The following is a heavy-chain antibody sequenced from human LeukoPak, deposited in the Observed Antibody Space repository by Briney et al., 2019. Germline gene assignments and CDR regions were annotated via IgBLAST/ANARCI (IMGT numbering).Heavy chain of an antibody. Sequence: GGSLRLSCAASGITFSSFGMHWVRQAPGKGLEWVAFIWYDGSNKYYADSVKGRFTISRDNSKNTLYLQMNSLRAKDTAVYYCARDAPVTAGPFDPWGQGTLVTVSS. V-gene: IGHV3-33*01. J-gene: IGHJ5*02. D-gene: IGHD4-11*01. CDR3: ARDAPVTAGPFDP. CDR2: IWYDGSNK. CDR1: GITFSSFG.